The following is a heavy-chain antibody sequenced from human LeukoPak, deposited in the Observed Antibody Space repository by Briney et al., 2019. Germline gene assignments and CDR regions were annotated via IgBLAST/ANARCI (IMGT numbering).Heavy chain of an antibody. J-gene: IGHJ4*02. V-gene: IGHV3-21*01. D-gene: IGHD2-15*01. Sequence: GGSLRLSCAASGFTFSSYSMNWVRQAPRKGLEWVSSISSSSSYIYYADSVKGRFTISRDNAKNSLYLQMNSLRAEDTAVYYCARDDQGYCSGGSCYPGDCWGQGTLVTVSS. CDR1: GFTFSSYS. CDR2: ISSSSSYI. CDR3: ARDDQGYCSGGSCYPGDC.